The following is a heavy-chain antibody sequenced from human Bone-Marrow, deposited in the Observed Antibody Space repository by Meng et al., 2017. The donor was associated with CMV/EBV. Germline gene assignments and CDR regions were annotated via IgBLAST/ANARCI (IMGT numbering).Heavy chain of an antibody. Sequence: GGSLRLSCAASGFTFSSYRMNWVRQAPGKGLEWVSSINSSSTYIYYADSVKGRFTISRDNAKNSLYLQMNSLRAEDTAVYYCARDSYYYDSRGYYVVDDWGQGTLVTVAS. CDR2: INSSSTYI. CDR1: GFTFSSYR. D-gene: IGHD3-22*01. V-gene: IGHV3-21*01. J-gene: IGHJ4*01. CDR3: ARDSYYYDSRGYYVVDD.